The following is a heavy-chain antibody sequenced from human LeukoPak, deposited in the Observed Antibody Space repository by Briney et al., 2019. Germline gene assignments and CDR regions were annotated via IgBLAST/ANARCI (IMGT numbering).Heavy chain of an antibody. D-gene: IGHD5-12*01. CDR3: ARDYLYRAQWGDIVATSYTPVGAFGFDP. J-gene: IGHJ5*02. Sequence: ASVKVSCKASGYTFTGYYMHWVRQAPGQGLEWMGWINPNSGGTNYAQKFQGRVTMTRDTSISTAYMGLSRLRSDDTAVYYCARDYLYRAQWGDIVATSYTPVGAFGFDPWGQGTLVTVSS. CDR2: INPNSGGT. V-gene: IGHV1-2*02. CDR1: GYTFTGYY.